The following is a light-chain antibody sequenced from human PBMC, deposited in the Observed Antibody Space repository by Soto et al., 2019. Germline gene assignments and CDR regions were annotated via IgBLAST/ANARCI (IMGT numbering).Light chain of an antibody. Sequence: IHLTQSPSSLSASVGDRVTITCRASQGISSFLAWYQQKPGKAPKLLIYGESTLQSGVPSRFSGSGSGTDFNLTIGSLQPEDFATYSCQQLNSFPIPFGPGTKVDIK. CDR2: GES. CDR3: QQLNSFPIP. CDR1: QGISSF. V-gene: IGKV1-9*01. J-gene: IGKJ3*01.